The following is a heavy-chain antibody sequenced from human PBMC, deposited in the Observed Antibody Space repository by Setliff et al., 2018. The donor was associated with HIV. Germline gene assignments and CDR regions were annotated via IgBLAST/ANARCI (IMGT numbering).Heavy chain of an antibody. J-gene: IGHJ6*02. Sequence: CAASGITFSSFAMSWVRQAPGKGLEWVSAISGSGGRTYYADSVKGRFTISRDNSKNTLYLQMNSLRAEDTAVYYCARSVIGYYYYGMDVWGQGTLVTVSS. CDR3: ARSVIGYYYYGMDV. V-gene: IGHV3-23*01. CDR1: GITFSSFA. CDR2: ISGSGGRT. D-gene: IGHD3-10*01.